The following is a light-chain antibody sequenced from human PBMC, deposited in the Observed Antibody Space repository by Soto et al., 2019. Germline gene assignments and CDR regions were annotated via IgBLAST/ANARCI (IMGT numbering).Light chain of an antibody. CDR3: QQYNKWPPIT. CDR2: GAS. CDR1: QSVSSN. J-gene: IGKJ5*01. Sequence: EIVMTQSPASLSVSPGERATLSCRASQSVSSNLAWHQQKPGQAPRLLIYGASTRATGIPARFSGSGSGTEFTLTISSPQSEDFAVYYCQQYNKWPPITFGQGTRLEIK. V-gene: IGKV3-15*01.